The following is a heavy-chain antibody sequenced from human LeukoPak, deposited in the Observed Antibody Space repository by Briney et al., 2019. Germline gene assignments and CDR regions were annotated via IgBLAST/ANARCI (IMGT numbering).Heavy chain of an antibody. CDR3: ARDKSCGGSCYVDDY. D-gene: IGHD2-15*01. CDR2: IIPILGIA. Sequence: ASVKVSCKASGGTFSSYTISWVRQAPGQGLEWMGRIIPILGIANYAQKFQGRVTITADKSTSTAYMELSSLRSEDTAVYYCARDKSCGGSCYVDDYWGQGTLVTVSS. CDR1: GGTFSSYT. J-gene: IGHJ4*02. V-gene: IGHV1-69*04.